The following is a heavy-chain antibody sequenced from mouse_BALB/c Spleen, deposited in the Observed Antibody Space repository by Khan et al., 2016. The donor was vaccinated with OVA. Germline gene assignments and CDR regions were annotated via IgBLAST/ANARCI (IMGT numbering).Heavy chain of an antibody. CDR1: GYTFSTYW. V-gene: IGHV1-7*01. CDR3: TRDRSDY. J-gene: IGHJ2*01. CDR2: INPTSGYT. Sequence: QVQLKQSGAALAKPGASVKMSCKASGYTFSTYWMHWVKQRPGQGLEWIGYINPTSGYTDYNEKFKDKATLSADKSSSTAYMQLSRLTSEDSAVYYCTRDRSDYWGQGTPLTVSS.